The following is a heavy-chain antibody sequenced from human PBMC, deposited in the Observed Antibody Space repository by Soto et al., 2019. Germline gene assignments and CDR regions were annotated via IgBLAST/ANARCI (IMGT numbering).Heavy chain of an antibody. CDR3: ATDRYGSGHYFDY. V-gene: IGHV1-8*01. CDR2: MNPNSGNT. Sequence: ASVKVSCKASGYTFTRYDSNWVRPATGQGLEWMGWMNPNSGNTGYAQKFQGRVTMTEDTSTDTAYMELSSLRSEDTAVYYCATDRYGSGHYFDYWGQGTLVTVSS. D-gene: IGHD3-10*01. CDR1: GYTFTRYD. J-gene: IGHJ4*02.